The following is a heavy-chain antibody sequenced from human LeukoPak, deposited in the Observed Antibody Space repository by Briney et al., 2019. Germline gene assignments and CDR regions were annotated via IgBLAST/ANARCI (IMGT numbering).Heavy chain of an antibody. CDR2: ISGSGSTM. CDR1: GFTFSSYE. D-gene: IGHD6-13*01. J-gene: IGHJ4*02. V-gene: IGHV3-48*03. CDR3: ASLRPRQQLVVDH. Sequence: GGSLRLSCAASGFTFSSYEMNWVRQAPGKGLEWISYISGSGSTMYYADSVKGRFTISRDNAKNSLYLQMNSLRTEDTAVYYYASLRPRQQLVVDHWGQGTLVTVSS.